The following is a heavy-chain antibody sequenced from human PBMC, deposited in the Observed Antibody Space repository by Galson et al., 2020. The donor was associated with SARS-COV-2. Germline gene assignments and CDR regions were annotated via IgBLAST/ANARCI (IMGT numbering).Heavy chain of an antibody. V-gene: IGHV3-21*01. D-gene: IGHD5-18*01. CDR1: GFPFSTYS. CDR3: ARDEGIRGYNYGRLYYGMDV. Sequence: NSGGSLRLSCAASGFPFSTYSMNWVRLAPGKGLEWVASISTSSSYTYYVDSVKGRFSISRDNPRNSLYLQMNSLRAEDTAVYYCARDEGIRGYNYGRLYYGMDVWGQGTTVTVSS. J-gene: IGHJ6*02. CDR2: ISTSSSYT.